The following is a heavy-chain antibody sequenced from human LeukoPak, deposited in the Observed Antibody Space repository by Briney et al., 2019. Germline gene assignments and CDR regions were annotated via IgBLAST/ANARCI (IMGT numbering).Heavy chain of an antibody. D-gene: IGHD3-10*01. CDR3: AKDPMWFGEGDYKYYMDV. CDR1: KFTFNTSA. J-gene: IGHJ6*03. V-gene: IGHV3-23*01. Sequence: GGYLRLACAAPKFTFNTSALSWVRQAPGRGLEWVSGISGSGAKAYYSDSVKGRFTISRDNSKSILYLQMNSLRVEDTALYYCAKDPMWFGEGDYKYYMDVWGKGTTVTVSS. CDR2: ISGSGAKA.